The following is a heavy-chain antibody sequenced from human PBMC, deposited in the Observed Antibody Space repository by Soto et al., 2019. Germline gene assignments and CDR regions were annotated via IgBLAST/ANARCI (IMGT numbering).Heavy chain of an antibody. J-gene: IGHJ6*02. V-gene: IGHV3-30-3*01. Sequence: GGSLRLSCVASGFTFSSYALHWVRQAPGKGLEWVAITSYDGSSKSYADSVKGRFTISRDNSKNTLYLQMNSLRAEDTAVYYCARLNYPHKFYYYPLDVWGQGTTVTVSS. D-gene: IGHD1-7*01. CDR3: ARLNYPHKFYYYPLDV. CDR2: TSYDGSSK. CDR1: GFTFSSYA.